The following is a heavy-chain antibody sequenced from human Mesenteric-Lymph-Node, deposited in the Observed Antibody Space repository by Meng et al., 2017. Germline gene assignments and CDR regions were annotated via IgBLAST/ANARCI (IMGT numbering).Heavy chain of an antibody. CDR3: AKGDSSVLSAFDM. Sequence: GGSLRLSCAASGFTFSSYAMSWVRPAPGQGLELVSAISGSGGSTYYADSVKGRFTISRDNSKNTLYLQMNSLRAEDTAVYYCAKGDSSVLSAFDMWGQGKMVTVSS. CDR2: ISGSGGST. V-gene: IGHV3-23*01. CDR1: GFTFSSYA. J-gene: IGHJ3*02. D-gene: IGHD6-25*01.